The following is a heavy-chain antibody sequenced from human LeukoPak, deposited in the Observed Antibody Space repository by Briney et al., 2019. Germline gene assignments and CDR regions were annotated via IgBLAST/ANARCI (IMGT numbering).Heavy chain of an antibody. CDR2: INSDGSST. CDR3: AVPYYYDSSGYPDNWFDP. D-gene: IGHD3-22*01. V-gene: IGHV3-74*01. Sequence: PGRSLRLSCAASGFTFSSYWMHWVRQAPGKGLVWVSRINSDGSSTSYADSVKGRFTISRDNVKNTLYLQMNSLRAEDTAVYYCAVPYYYDSSGYPDNWFDPWGQGTLVTVSS. CDR1: GFTFSSYW. J-gene: IGHJ5*02.